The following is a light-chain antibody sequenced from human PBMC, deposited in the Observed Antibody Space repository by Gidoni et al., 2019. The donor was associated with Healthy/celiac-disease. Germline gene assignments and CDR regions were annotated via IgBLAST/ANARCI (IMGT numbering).Light chain of an antibody. CDR2: EVS. CDR1: SSDVGGYNY. Sequence: QSGLTQHPSASGYPGQSVTISCTGTSSDVGGYNYVSWYQQHPVKSPQLMIYEVSKRPSGVPDRFSVSKSGNTASLTVSGLPAEDEADYYCSSYAGSNNHVVFGGGPKLTVL. J-gene: IGLJ2*01. V-gene: IGLV2-8*01. CDR3: SSYAGSNNHVV.